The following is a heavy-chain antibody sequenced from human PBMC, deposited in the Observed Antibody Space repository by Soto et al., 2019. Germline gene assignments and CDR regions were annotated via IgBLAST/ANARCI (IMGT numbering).Heavy chain of an antibody. CDR3: ARDHDYGDYFAY. CDR2: INPSGGGT. D-gene: IGHD4-17*01. CDR1: GSTFTSSY. V-gene: IGHV1-46*01. Sequence: QVQLVQSGAEVKEPGSSVKVSCKASGSTFTSSYFHWVRQAPGEGLEWMGRINPSGGGTTYAQKFRGRVIMTRDTSTSTVYMQLSSLRSEDTAVYYCARDHDYGDYFAYWGQGTLVTVSS. J-gene: IGHJ4*02.